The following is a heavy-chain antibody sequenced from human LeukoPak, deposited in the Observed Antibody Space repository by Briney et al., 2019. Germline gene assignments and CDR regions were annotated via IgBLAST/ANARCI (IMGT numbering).Heavy chain of an antibody. CDR3: ARERGVSHPFDY. V-gene: IGHV3-74*01. D-gene: IGHD2-21*01. Sequence: GGSLRLSCAASGFDFVNTWMHWVRQAPGKGLVWVARIKNDGSGIIYADSVEGRFTISRDNARNTVYLQMNSLRAEDTAVYYCARERGVSHPFDYWGQGTLVTVSS. CDR2: IKNDGSGI. CDR1: GFDFVNTW. J-gene: IGHJ4*02.